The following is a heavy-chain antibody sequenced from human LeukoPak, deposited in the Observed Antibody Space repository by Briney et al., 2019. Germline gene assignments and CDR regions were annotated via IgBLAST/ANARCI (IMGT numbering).Heavy chain of an antibody. Sequence: AETLSLTCTVSGGTFSSSDYHWGRIRPPKGKGLEWLASIYYSRSTYYRPSLNSGVTISVDTSKNQFSLKLRSVTATDTAVYYCARGLTRGYTYGGCFDPWGQGTLVTVSS. CDR3: ARGLTRGYTYGGCFDP. V-gene: IGHV4-39*01. CDR1: GGTFSSSDYH. CDR2: IYYSRST. D-gene: IGHD5-12*01. J-gene: IGHJ5*02.